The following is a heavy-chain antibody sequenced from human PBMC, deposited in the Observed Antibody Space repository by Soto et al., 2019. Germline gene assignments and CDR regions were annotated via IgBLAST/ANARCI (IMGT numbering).Heavy chain of an antibody. CDR3: ARGGITPSMFFIDY. Sequence: QVQLHQWGTGLLKPSETLSLTCSVSGESFSGHFWTWIRQPPGKGLEWIGEIDYSGATHYNASVKSRVSMSVDTTKKQVSLKVTSVTAADTAVYYCARGGITPSMFFIDYWGQGTLVIVSS. CDR1: GESFSGHF. V-gene: IGHV4-34*01. J-gene: IGHJ4*02. D-gene: IGHD3-10*02. CDR2: IDYSGAT.